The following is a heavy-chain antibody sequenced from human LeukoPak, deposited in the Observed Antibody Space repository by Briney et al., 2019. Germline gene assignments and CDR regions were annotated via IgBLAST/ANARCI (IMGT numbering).Heavy chain of an antibody. D-gene: IGHD1-26*01. CDR3: AKVSSGVRQAFDI. V-gene: IGHV3-23*01. Sequence: TGRCLRLSCAASGFTFSSYAMSWVRQAPGKGLEWGSAISGSGGSTYYADSVKGRFTSPRDNSKNTLYLQMNSLRAEDTAVYYCAKVSSGVRQAFDIWGQGTMVTVSS. CDR1: GFTFSSYA. J-gene: IGHJ3*02. CDR2: ISGSGGST.